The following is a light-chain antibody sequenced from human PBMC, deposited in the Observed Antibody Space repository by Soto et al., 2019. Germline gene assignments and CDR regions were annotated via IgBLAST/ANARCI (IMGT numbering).Light chain of an antibody. J-gene: IGLJ3*02. CDR2: RNN. CDR1: SSNIGSTY. V-gene: IGLV1-47*01. CDR3: AAWDGSLSGRV. Sequence: QSVLTQPPSASGNPGQRVTISCSGSSSNIGSTYVYWYQQLPGTSPKLRIYRNNQRPSGVPDRFSGSKSGTSASLAISGLRSEDEADYYCAAWDGSLSGRVFGGGTKLTVL.